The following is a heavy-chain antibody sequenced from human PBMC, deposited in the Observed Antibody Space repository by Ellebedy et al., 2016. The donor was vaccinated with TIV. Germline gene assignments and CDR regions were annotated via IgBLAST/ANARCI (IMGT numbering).Heavy chain of an antibody. CDR3: ARRYDYIWGRLTKDIDY. D-gene: IGHD3-16*01. J-gene: IGHJ4*02. V-gene: IGHV3-21*01. CDR2: ISSSSSYI. Sequence: GESLKISXAASGFTFSSYSMNWVRQAPGKGLEWVSSISSSSSYIYYADSVKGRFTISRDNAKNSLYLQMNSLRAEDTAVYYCARRYDYIWGRLTKDIDYWGQGTLVTVSS. CDR1: GFTFSSYS.